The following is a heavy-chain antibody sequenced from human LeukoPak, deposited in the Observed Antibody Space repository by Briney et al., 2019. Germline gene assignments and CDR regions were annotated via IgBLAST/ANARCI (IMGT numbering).Heavy chain of an antibody. CDR3: TRDTLYCSGGYCYHDI. CDR2: INSDGSST. D-gene: IGHD2-15*01. Sequence: GGSLRLSCAASGFTFSSYWMHWVRQAPGKGLVWVSRINSDGSSTSYADSVKGRLTISRDNAKNTVYLQMNSLRAEDTAVYYCTRDTLYCSGGYCYHDIWGQGTMVTVSS. V-gene: IGHV3-74*01. CDR1: GFTFSSYW. J-gene: IGHJ3*02.